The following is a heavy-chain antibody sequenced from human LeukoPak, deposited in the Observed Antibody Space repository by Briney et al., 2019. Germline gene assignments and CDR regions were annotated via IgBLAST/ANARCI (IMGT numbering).Heavy chain of an antibody. CDR1: GFTFSSYA. D-gene: IGHD6-13*01. J-gene: IGHJ3*02. V-gene: IGHV3-23*01. CDR2: ISGSGGST. CDR3: AKGFSAGGSWYGIDAFDI. Sequence: GGSLRLSCAASGFTFSSYAMSWVRQAPGKGLEWVSAISGSGGSTYYADSVKGRFTISRDNSKNALYLQMNSLRAEDTAVYYCAKGFSAGGSWYGIDAFDIWGQGTMVTVSS.